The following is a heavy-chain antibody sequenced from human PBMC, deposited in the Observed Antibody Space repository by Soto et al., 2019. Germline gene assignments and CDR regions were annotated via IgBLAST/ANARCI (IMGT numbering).Heavy chain of an antibody. D-gene: IGHD3-10*01. CDR1: GFSVTTNY. CDR2: IYTGGST. Sequence: GGSLRLSCAASGFSVTTNYTSWVRQAPGKGLEWLSVIYTGGSTSYADFVKGRFTISRDISKNTISLQMHSPRGEDTAVYYCAQAVVARSVSSHYWGKGTRSPSPQ. J-gene: IGHJ1*01. CDR3: AQAVVARSVSSHY. V-gene: IGHV3-53*01.